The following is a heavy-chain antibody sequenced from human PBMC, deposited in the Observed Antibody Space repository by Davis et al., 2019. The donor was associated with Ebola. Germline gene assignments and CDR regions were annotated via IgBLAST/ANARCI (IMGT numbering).Heavy chain of an antibody. D-gene: IGHD1-26*01. CDR2: IYHSGST. CDR3: AREGGSAYYYGMDV. J-gene: IGHJ6*02. Sequence: PSETLSLTCAVSGGSTSSGGYSWSWIRQPPGKGLEWIGYIYHSGSTYYNPSLKSRVTISVDRSKNQFSLKLSSVTAADTAVYYCAREGGSAYYYGMDVWGQGTTVTVSS. V-gene: IGHV4-30-2*01. CDR1: GGSTSSGGYS.